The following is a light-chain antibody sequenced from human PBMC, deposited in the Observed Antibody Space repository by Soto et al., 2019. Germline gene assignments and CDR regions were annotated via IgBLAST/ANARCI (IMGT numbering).Light chain of an antibody. CDR3: SQYNNWPPWT. Sequence: EIVLTQSPGTLSLSPGERATLSCRASHSVPRSYLAWDQQKPGQAPRLLIYGGSTRATGIPAQFSGSGSGKEFTLTISSLQSEEFGVYYCSQYNNWPPWTFGQGTKVDIK. V-gene: IGKV3-15*01. CDR2: GGS. CDR1: HSVPRSY. J-gene: IGKJ1*01.